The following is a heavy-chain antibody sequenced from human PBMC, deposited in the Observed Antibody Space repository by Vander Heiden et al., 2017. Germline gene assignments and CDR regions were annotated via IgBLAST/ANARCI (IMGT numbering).Heavy chain of an antibody. J-gene: IGHJ4*02. Sequence: QVQLVESGGGVVQPGRSLRLSVAAYGFSLRTYGMHWVRQAPGKGLEWVAVISYDGNNKYYADSVKGRFTISRDNSDSTLYLQMNSLGVEDTAVYYCAKVFNGYVQSSHYFDQWGQGTLVTVSS. V-gene: IGHV3-30*18. CDR1: GFSLRTYG. D-gene: IGHD2-8*01. CDR3: AKVFNGYVQSSHYFDQ. CDR2: ISYDGNNK.